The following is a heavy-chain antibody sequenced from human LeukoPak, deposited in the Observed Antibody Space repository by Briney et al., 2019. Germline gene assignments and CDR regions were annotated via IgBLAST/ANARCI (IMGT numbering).Heavy chain of an antibody. Sequence: SSETLSLTCTVSGHSIDSGYHWGWIRQPPGKELEWIGTIYYSGETHYNPSLHSRVVISVDTSNNHFSLKLTSVTAPDTAVYYCARTVGTHRFDYWGQGTLVTVSS. J-gene: IGHJ4*02. CDR3: ARTVGTHRFDY. CDR1: GHSIDSGYH. V-gene: IGHV4-39*02. D-gene: IGHD4-23*01. CDR2: IYYSGET.